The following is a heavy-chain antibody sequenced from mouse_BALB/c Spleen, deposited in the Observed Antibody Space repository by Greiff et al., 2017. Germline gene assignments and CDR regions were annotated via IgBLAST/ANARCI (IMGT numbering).Heavy chain of an antibody. V-gene: IGHV7-3*02. J-gene: IGHJ3*01. CDR2: IRNKANGYTT. D-gene: IGHD2-4*01. CDR3: ARDMGDYDEAWFAY. Sequence: EVKLMESGGGLVQPGGSLRLSCATSGFTFTDYYMSWVRQPPGKALEWLGFIRNKANGYTTEYSASVKGRFTISRDNSQSILYLQMNTLRAEDSATYYCARDMGDYDEAWFAYWGQGTLVTVSA. CDR1: GFTFTDYY.